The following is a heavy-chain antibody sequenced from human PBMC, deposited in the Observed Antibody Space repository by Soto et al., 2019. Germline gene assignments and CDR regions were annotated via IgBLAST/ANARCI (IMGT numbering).Heavy chain of an antibody. CDR2: IWYDGSNK. CDR3: ARDYSSSWYSPYYYYYGMDV. V-gene: IGHV3-33*01. Sequence: GGSLRLSCAASGFTFSTHHMHWVRQAPGKGLEWVAVIWYDGSNKYYADSVKGRFTISRDNSKNTLYLQMNSLRAEDTAVYYCARDYSSSWYSPYYYYYGMDVWGQGTTVTVSS. D-gene: IGHD6-13*01. CDR1: GFTFSTHH. J-gene: IGHJ6*02.